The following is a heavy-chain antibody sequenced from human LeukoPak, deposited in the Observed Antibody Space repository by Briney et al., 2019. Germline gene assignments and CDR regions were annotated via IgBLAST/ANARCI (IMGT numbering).Heavy chain of an antibody. Sequence: GGSLRLSCAASGFTFSSYAMHWVRQAPGKGLEWVAVISYDGSNKYYADSVKGRFTISRDNSKNTLYLQMNSLRAEDTAVYYCAMISAAGTVYAFDIWGQGTMVTVSS. CDR3: AMISAAGTVYAFDI. J-gene: IGHJ3*02. CDR2: ISYDGSNK. V-gene: IGHV3-30*04. CDR1: GFTFSSYA. D-gene: IGHD6-13*01.